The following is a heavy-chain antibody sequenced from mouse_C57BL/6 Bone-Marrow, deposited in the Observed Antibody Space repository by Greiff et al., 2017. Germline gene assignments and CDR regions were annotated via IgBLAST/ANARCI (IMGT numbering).Heavy chain of an antibody. D-gene: IGHD1-1*02. CDR1: GFTFSSYA. V-gene: IGHV5-4*03. CDR3: AREILSVAY. Sequence: EVMLVESGGGLVKPGGSLKLSCAASGFTFSSYAMSWVRQTPEKRLEWVATISDGGSYTYYPDNVQGRFTISRDNAKNHLYLQMSHLKSEDTAMYYCAREILSVAYWGQGTLVTVSA. CDR2: ISDGGSYT. J-gene: IGHJ3*01.